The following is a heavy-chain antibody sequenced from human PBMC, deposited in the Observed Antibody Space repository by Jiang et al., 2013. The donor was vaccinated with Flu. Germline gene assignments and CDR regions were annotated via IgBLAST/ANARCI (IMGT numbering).Heavy chain of an antibody. CDR3: ARVDRYSSSNPRNWFDP. Sequence: SQTLSLTCAISGDSVSSNSAAWNWIRQSPSRGLEWLGRTYYRSKWYNDYAVSVESRITINPDTSKNQFSLQLNSVTPEDTAVYYCARVDRYSSSNPRNWFDPWGQGTLVTVSS. V-gene: IGHV6-1*01. CDR1: GDSVSSNSAA. J-gene: IGHJ5*02. CDR2: TYYRSKWYN. D-gene: IGHD6-13*01.